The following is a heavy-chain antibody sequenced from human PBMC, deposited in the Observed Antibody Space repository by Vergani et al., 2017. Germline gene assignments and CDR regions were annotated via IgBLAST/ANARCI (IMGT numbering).Heavy chain of an antibody. CDR2: ISPIGGST. D-gene: IGHD2-2*01. CDR3: ARERVVVPAAKNWNWFDP. V-gene: IGHV1-46*04. J-gene: IGHJ5*02. CDR1: GYIFTNYY. Sequence: QVQLVQSGAEVKKPGASVKVSCKASGYIFTNYYMHWVRQAPGQGLEWMGIISPIGGSTKYAQKLQGRVNMTRETSTSTVYMELSSLRSEDTAVYFCARERVVVPAAKNWNWFDPWGQGTLVTVSS.